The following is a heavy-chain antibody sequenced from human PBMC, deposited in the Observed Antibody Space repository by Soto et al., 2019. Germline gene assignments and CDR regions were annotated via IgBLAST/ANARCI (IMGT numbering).Heavy chain of an antibody. V-gene: IGHV3-48*03. J-gene: IGHJ4*01. CDR2: ISSSGSTI. D-gene: IGHD6-6*01. Sequence: GGSLRLSCAASGFTFSSYEMNWVRQAPGKGLEWVSYISSSGSTIYYADSVKGRFTISRDNAKNSLYLQMNSLRAEDTAVYYCAHREASASSGAYDYWGHGTLVTVSS. CDR1: GFTFSSYE. CDR3: AHREASASSGAYDY.